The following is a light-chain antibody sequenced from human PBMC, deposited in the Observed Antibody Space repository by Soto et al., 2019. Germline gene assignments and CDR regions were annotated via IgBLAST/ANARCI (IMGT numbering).Light chain of an antibody. CDR2: GAT. V-gene: IGKV1-39*01. CDR3: QQSYSTPLYT. CDR1: QSISSY. J-gene: IGKJ2*01. Sequence: DIQMTQSPSSLSASVGDRVTITCRASQSISSYLNWYQQKPGKAPKVLIYGATTLQSGVPSRFSGSGSGTDVTLTISSLQPEDFATYYCQQSYSTPLYTFGQGTKLEI.